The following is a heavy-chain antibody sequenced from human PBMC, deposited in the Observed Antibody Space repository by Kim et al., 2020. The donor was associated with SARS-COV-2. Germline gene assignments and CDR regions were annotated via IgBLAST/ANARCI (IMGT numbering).Heavy chain of an antibody. CDR2: YSGST. Sequence: YSGSTYYTPSLTSRVTISVDTSKNQFSLKLSSVTAADTAVYYCARDNDPIWGQGTLVTVSS. J-gene: IGHJ4*02. D-gene: IGHD1-1*01. V-gene: IGHV4-39*07. CDR3: ARDNDPI.